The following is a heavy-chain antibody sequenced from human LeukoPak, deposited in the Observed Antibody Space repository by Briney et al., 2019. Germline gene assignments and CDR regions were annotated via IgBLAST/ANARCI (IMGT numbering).Heavy chain of an antibody. D-gene: IGHD3-3*01. Sequence: GRSLRLSCAASGFTFSSYAMHWVRQAPGKGLEWVAVISYDGSNKYYADSVKGRFTISRDYSKNTLYLQMNSLRAEDTAVYYCARDRYDFWSGTSFCFDYWGQGTLVTVSS. CDR1: GFTFSSYA. J-gene: IGHJ4*02. V-gene: IGHV3-30-3*01. CDR2: ISYDGSNK. CDR3: ARDRYDFWSGTSFCFDY.